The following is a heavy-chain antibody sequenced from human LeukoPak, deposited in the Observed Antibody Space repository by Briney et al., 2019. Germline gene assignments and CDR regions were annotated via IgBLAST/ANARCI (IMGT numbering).Heavy chain of an antibody. CDR2: ISGGST. Sequence: QPGGSLRLSCTTSGFAFSNYAMNWVRQAPGKGLEWVSGISGGSTYYADSVKGRFTISRDNSKNVLYLQMNRLRAVDTAVYSCAKDICTSPRCLLYFDSWGQGTLVTVSS. V-gene: IGHV3-23*01. CDR3: AKDICTSPRCLLYFDS. CDR1: GFAFSNYA. J-gene: IGHJ4*02. D-gene: IGHD2-8*01.